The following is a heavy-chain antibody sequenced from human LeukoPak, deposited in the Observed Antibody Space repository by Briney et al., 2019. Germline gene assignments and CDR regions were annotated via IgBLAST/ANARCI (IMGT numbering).Heavy chain of an antibody. CDR1: GFTFSSYA. V-gene: IGHV3-30*04. CDR2: ISYDGSNK. D-gene: IGHD2-2*01. Sequence: GGSLRLSCAASGFTFSSYAMHWVRQAPGKGLEWVAVISYDGSNKYYADSVKGRFTISRDNCKNTLYLQMNSLRAEDTAVYYCARKGRVVPAASFDYWGQGTLVTVSS. J-gene: IGHJ4*02. CDR3: ARKGRVVPAASFDY.